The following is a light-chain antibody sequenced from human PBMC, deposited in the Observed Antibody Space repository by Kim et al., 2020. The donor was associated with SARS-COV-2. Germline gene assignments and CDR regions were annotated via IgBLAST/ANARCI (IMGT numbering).Light chain of an antibody. CDR3: QQRNDWPLT. CDR1: QSINNH. CDR2: DAS. V-gene: IGKV3-11*01. Sequence: PGESATLSCRASQSINNHLAWYQQKPGQAPRLLICDASSRATGIPARFSGSGSGTDFTLTISSLEPEDFALYYCQQRNDWPLTFGGGTKVDI. J-gene: IGKJ4*01.